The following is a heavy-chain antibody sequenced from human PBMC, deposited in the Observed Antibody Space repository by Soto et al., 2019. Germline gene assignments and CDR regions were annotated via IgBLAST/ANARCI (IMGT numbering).Heavy chain of an antibody. Sequence: GGSLRLSCEASGFTFSSYWMTWVRQAPGKGLEWVANIKQDGSEKYYVDSVKGRFTISRDNAKDSLYLEMNSLRAEDTAVYYCAKEIVGGSSGWYSGGVDYWGQGTLVTVSS. CDR3: AKEIVGGSSGWYSGGVDY. J-gene: IGHJ4*02. CDR2: IKQDGSEK. V-gene: IGHV3-7*03. CDR1: GFTFSSYW. D-gene: IGHD6-19*01.